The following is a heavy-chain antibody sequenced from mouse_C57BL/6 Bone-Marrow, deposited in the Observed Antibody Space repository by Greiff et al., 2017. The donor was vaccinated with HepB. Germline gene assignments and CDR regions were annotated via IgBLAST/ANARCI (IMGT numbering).Heavy chain of an antibody. CDR2: ISYSGST. V-gene: IGHV3-8*01. D-gene: IGHD1-1*01. CDR1: GYSITSDY. J-gene: IGHJ1*03. CDR3: ARYPPTVPWYFDV. Sequence: VQLKESGPGLAKPSQPLSLTCSVTGYSITSDYWNWIRKFPGNKLEYMGYISYSGSTYYNPSLKSRISITRDTSKNQYYLQLNSVTTEDTATYYCARYPPTVPWYFDVWGTGTTVTVSS.